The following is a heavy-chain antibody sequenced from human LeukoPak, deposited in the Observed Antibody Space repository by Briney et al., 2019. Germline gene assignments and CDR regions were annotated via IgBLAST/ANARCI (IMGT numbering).Heavy chain of an antibody. CDR3: ARGKYTSFDN. D-gene: IGHD6-6*01. CDR2: TYYRSKWSF. CDR1: GDTIFTNNVA. Sequence: PSQTLSLTCAVSGDTIFTNNVAWNWIRQSPSRGLEWLGRTYYRSKWSFDYAVSVKSRITINADTSKNQFSLQLSSVTPEDPAVYYCARGKYTSFDNWGQGTLVTVSS. V-gene: IGHV6-1*01. J-gene: IGHJ4*02.